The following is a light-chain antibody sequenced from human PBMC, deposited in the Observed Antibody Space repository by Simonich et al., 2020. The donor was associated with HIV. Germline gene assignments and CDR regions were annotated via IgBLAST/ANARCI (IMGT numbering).Light chain of an antibody. Sequence: EIVLTQSPATLSLSPGERGTLSCRASQSVSSSYLAWYQQKPGLAPRLLIYDASSRATGIPDRFSGSGSGTDFTLTISRLEPEDFAVYYCQQYGGTFGGGTKVEIK. V-gene: IGKV3D-20*01. CDR1: QSVSSSY. CDR2: DAS. J-gene: IGKJ4*01. CDR3: QQYGGT.